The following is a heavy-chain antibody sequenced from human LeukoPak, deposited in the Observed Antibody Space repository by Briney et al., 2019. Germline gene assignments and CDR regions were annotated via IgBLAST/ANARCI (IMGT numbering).Heavy chain of an antibody. Sequence: SVKVSCRASGGTFSNYAFSWVRQAPGQGLEWMGGIIPIFGTANYAQKFQGRVTITADKSTSTAYMELSSLRSEDTAVYYCASADCSGGTCYLSDRYYYYYMDVWGKGTTVTVSS. V-gene: IGHV1-69*06. CDR3: ASADCSGGTCYLSDRYYYYYMDV. D-gene: IGHD2-15*01. J-gene: IGHJ6*03. CDR1: GGTFSNYA. CDR2: IIPIFGTA.